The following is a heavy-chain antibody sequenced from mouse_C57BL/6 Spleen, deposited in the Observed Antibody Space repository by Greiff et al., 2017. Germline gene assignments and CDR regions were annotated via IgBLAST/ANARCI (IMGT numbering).Heavy chain of an antibody. CDR2: IRSKSNNYAT. D-gene: IGHD1-1*01. Sequence: EVKVVESGGGLVQPKGSLKLSCAASGFSFNTYAMNWVRQAPGKGLEWVARIRSKSNNYATYYADSVKDRFTISRDDSESMLYLQMNNLKTEDTARYYCVRQDIGSSLDYWGQGTTLTVSS. CDR1: GFSFNTYA. J-gene: IGHJ2*01. V-gene: IGHV10-1*01. CDR3: VRQDIGSSLDY.